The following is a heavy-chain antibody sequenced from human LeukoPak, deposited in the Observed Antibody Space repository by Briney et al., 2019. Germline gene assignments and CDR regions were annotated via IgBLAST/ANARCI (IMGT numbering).Heavy chain of an antibody. CDR2: INSGYVP. CDR3: VTTLSGFDYQNWFGP. J-gene: IGHJ5*02. Sequence: GGSLRLSCVASGFTFSRYEMNWVRQAPGKGLEWVPYINSGYVPLYADSVKGRFTISRDNARNSLFLQMNSLRAEDTAVYYCVTTLSGFDYQNWFGPWGQGTLVTVSS. V-gene: IGHV3-48*03. CDR1: GFTFSRYE. D-gene: IGHD5-12*01.